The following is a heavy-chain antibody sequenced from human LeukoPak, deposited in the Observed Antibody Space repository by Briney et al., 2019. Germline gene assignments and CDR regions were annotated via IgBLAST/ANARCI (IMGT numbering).Heavy chain of an antibody. Sequence: PGGSLRLSCAASGLTFSSYSMNWVRQAPGKGLEWVSYISTSGSTIYYADSVKGRFTISRDNAKNSLYLQMNTLRAEDTAVYYCARDHIWSSLDYFDYWGQGTLVTVSS. CDR2: ISTSGSTI. D-gene: IGHD3-3*02. CDR1: GLTFSSYS. J-gene: IGHJ4*02. CDR3: ARDHIWSSLDYFDY. V-gene: IGHV3-48*04.